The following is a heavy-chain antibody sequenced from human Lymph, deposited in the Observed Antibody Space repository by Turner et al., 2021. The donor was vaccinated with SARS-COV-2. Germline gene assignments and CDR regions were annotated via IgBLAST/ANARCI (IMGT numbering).Heavy chain of an antibody. Sequence: QVQLVQSGAEVKRPGASVQVSCTASGYILTGYYMHWVRQAPGQGREWMGWINPNSGGTNYAQEFQGRVTMTRDTSISTDYMEVSRLGSDDTAVYYCARGTRGDYSYCYDGMGVWGQGTTVTVSS. CDR2: INPNSGGT. D-gene: IGHD4-17*01. V-gene: IGHV1-2*02. CDR3: ARGTRGDYSYCYDGMGV. CDR1: GYILTGYY. J-gene: IGHJ6*02.